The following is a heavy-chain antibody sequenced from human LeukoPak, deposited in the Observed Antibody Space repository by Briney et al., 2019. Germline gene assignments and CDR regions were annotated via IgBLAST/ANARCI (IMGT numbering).Heavy chain of an antibody. D-gene: IGHD3-10*01. CDR3: ARGEYYYGSGTVGVDDF. J-gene: IGHJ4*02. CDR1: GFNVSHNY. Sequence: GGSLRLSCTVSGFNVSHNYMSWVRQAPGKGLECVSILYSGGITAYADSVKGRFTISRDNLKNTLFLQMDSLRAEDTAVYYCARGEYYYGSGTVGVDDFWGQGTPVTVSS. V-gene: IGHV3-53*01. CDR2: LYSGGIT.